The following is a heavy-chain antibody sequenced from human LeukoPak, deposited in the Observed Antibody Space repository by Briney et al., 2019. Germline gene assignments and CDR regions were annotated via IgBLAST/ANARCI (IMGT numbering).Heavy chain of an antibody. V-gene: IGHV1-2*02. CDR1: GYHFPDYY. J-gene: IGHJ4*02. D-gene: IGHD3-3*01. Sequence: ASVKLSCKASGYHFPDYYIHWLRQAPGQGLQWMGRINPNSGGTDYAQKFQGRVTMTRDTSITTVYMELSSLRSDDTAFFYCARKSSKTFFDWGQGTLVTASS. CDR2: INPNSGGT. CDR3: ARKSSKTFFD.